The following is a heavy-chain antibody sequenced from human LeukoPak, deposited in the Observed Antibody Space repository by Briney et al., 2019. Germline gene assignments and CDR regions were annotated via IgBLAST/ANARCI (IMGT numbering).Heavy chain of an antibody. J-gene: IGHJ5*02. D-gene: IGHD4/OR15-4a*01. CDR3: ARDIPDANTGLSWFDP. Sequence: GGSLRLSCAASGFTFSSNYMHWVRQAPGKGPVWVSRINSDGSSTNYADSVKGRFTISRDNAKNSLYLQMNSLRAEDTALYHCARDIPDANTGLSWFDPWGQGTLVTVSS. CDR2: INSDGSST. CDR1: GFTFSSNY. V-gene: IGHV3-74*01.